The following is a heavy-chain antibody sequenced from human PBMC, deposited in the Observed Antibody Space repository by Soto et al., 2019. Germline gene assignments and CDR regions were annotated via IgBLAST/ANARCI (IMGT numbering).Heavy chain of an antibody. CDR3: ARGTLRGDYGADY. V-gene: IGHV3-33*01. Sequence: GGSLRLSCAASGFTFSRYGMQWVRQAPGKGLEWVAVIWYDGSNKYYADSVKGRFTISRDNSKNTLYLQMNSLAVEDTAVYYCARGTLRGDYGADYWGQGT. CDR2: IWYDGSNK. J-gene: IGHJ4*02. CDR1: GFTFSRYG. D-gene: IGHD2-21*02.